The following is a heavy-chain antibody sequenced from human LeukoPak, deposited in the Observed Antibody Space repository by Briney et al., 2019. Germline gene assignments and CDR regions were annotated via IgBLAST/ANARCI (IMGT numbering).Heavy chain of an antibody. CDR3: ARGRLQPEF. V-gene: IGHV3-49*03. CDR2: IRTKHNGGST. J-gene: IGHJ1*01. CDR1: GFTFGDYA. Sequence: GGSLRLSCTGSGFTFGDYAMSWFRQAPGQGLEWVGFIRTKHNGGSTDYAASLKGRFTISRDDSQSIAYLQMNSLKTEDTAFYHCARGRLQPEFWGQGTLVTVSS. D-gene: IGHD1-14*01.